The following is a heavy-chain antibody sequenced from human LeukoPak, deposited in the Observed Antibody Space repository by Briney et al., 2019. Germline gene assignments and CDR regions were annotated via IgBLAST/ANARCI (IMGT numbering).Heavy chain of an antibody. J-gene: IGHJ3*02. CDR2: ISAYNGNT. CDR1: GYTFTSYG. V-gene: IGHV1-18*01. D-gene: IGHD3-16*01. Sequence: ASVKVSCKASGYTFTSYGISCVRQAPGQGLEWMGWISAYNGNTNYAQKLQGRVTMTTDTSTSTAYMELRSLRSDDTAVYYCAREDMITSRAAGRWGAFDIWGQGTMVTVSS. CDR3: AREDMITSRAAGRWGAFDI.